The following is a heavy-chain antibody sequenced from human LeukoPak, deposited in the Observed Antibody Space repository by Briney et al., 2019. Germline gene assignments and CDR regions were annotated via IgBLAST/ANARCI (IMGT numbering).Heavy chain of an antibody. CDR1: GGSISSSSHY. CDR2: IYYSGST. J-gene: IGHJ4*02. CDR3: AREGGRNYYGSGSYYSFDY. V-gene: IGHV4-30-4*08. D-gene: IGHD3-10*01. Sequence: PSETLSLTCTVSGGSISSSSHYWGWIRQPPGKGLEWIGYIYYSGSTHYNPSLKSRVIISVDTSKNQFSLRLSSVTAADTAVYYCAREGGRNYYGSGSYYSFDYWGQGTLVTVSS.